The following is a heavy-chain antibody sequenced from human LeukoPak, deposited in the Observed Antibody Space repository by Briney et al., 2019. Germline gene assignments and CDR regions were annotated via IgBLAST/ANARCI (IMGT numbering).Heavy chain of an antibody. CDR2: ITSSSTYI. Sequence: PGESLRLSCAASGFTFSTYNMNWVRQAPGKGLEWVSSITSSSTYIYYADSVKGRFTISRDNAKNSLYLQMNSLRAEDTAVYYCARGEYSSWFDPWGQGTLVTVSS. D-gene: IGHD4-11*01. V-gene: IGHV3-21*01. CDR1: GFTFSTYN. CDR3: ARGEYSSWFDP. J-gene: IGHJ5*02.